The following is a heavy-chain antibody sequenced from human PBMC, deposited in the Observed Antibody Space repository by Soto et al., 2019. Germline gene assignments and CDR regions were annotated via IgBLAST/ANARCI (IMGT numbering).Heavy chain of an antibody. Sequence: QVQLLQSGAEVKKPGSSVKVSCKASGGTFSSYAISWVRQAPGQGLEWMGGIIPIFGTANYAQKFQGRVTITADESTSKAYMQQSSLGPEGTAVYYRPRGEGWGQGILVTVSS. CDR1: GGTFSSYA. D-gene: IGHD3-16*01. CDR3: PRGEG. J-gene: IGHJ4*02. CDR2: IIPIFGTA. V-gene: IGHV1-69*01.